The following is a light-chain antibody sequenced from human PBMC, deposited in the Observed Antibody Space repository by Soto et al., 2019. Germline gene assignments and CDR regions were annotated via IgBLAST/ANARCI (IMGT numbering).Light chain of an antibody. CDR1: NSNIGAGSG. Sequence: QSVLTQPPSVSGAPGQRVTISCTGTNSNIGAGSGVNWYQQFPDRAPKLLIYANPHRPSGVPDRFSGSTSATSASLAITGLQPQDEADYYCQSFDSSLTGLIFGGGTKLTVL. CDR2: ANP. J-gene: IGLJ2*01. V-gene: IGLV1-40*01. CDR3: QSFDSSLTGLI.